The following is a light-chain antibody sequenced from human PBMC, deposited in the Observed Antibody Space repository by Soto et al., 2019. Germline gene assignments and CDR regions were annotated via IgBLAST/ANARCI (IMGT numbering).Light chain of an antibody. J-gene: IGKJ3*01. Sequence: EFVLTQSPGTLSLSPGERATLSCRASQSVGSNYLAWYQQKPGQAHRLLIYGAYSRATGIEDRFSGSGSGTEFTLTIRGLQPEDFATYYCKQYNSYAFSFGPGTKVDIK. CDR3: KQYNSYAFS. V-gene: IGKV3-20*01. CDR2: GAY. CDR1: QSVGSNY.